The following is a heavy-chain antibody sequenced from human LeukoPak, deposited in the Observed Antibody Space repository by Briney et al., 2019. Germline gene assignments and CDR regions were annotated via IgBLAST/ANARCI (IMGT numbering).Heavy chain of an antibody. CDR1: GFTFDDYA. CDR2: ISGSGGST. V-gene: IGHV3-23*01. CDR3: AKRLGSYDYYYMDV. Sequence: GGSLRLSCAASGFTFDDYAMHWVRQAPGKGLEWVSAISGSGGSTYYADSVKGRFTISRDNSKNTLYLQMNSLRAEDTAVYYCAKRLGSYDYYYMDVWGKGTTVTVSS. D-gene: IGHD3-16*01. J-gene: IGHJ6*03.